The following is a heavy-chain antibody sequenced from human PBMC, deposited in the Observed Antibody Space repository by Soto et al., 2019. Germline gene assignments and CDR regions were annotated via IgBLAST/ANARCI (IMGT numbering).Heavy chain of an antibody. Sequence: QVQLQESGPGLVRPSETLSLTCTVSGGSISRYFWRWIRQSPGQGLEWIGYIFYTGSTTYNPSLKSRVTISIDTSKNQFSLKLSSLTAADTAVYYCAHFSDLEWFDLWGQGTLVTVSS. J-gene: IGHJ5*02. CDR1: GGSISRYF. D-gene: IGHD2-21*01. V-gene: IGHV4-59*01. CDR2: IFYTGST. CDR3: AHFSDLEWFDL.